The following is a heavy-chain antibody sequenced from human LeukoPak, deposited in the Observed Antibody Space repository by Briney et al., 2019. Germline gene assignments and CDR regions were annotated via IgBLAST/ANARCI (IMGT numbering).Heavy chain of an antibody. CDR1: GFTFSSYS. CDR2: ISSSSSTI. D-gene: IGHD1-14*01. V-gene: IGHV3-48*01. J-gene: IGHJ4*02. CDR3: AKSGLTRFDY. Sequence: PGGSLRLSCAASGFTFSSYSMNWVRQAPGKGLEWVSYISSSSSTIYYADSVKGRFTISRDNSKNTLYLQMNSLRAEDTAVYYCAKSGLTRFDYWGQGTLVTVSS.